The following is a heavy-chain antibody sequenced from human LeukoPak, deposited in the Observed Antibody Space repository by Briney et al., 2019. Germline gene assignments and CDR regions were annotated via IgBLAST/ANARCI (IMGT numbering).Heavy chain of an antibody. V-gene: IGHV4-59*08. J-gene: IGHJ4*02. CDR2: IYYSGST. CDR3: ASTPNHNYYFDY. CDR1: GFTFSSYA. Sequence: PGGSLRLSCAASGFTFSSYAMSWVRQAPGKGLEWIGYIYYSGSTNYNPSLKSRVTISVDTSKNQFSLKLSSVTAADTAVYYCASTPNHNYYFDYWGQGTLVTVSS.